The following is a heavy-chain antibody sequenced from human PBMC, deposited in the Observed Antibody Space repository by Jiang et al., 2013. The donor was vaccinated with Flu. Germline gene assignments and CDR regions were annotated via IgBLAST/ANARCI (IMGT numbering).Heavy chain of an antibody. J-gene: IGHJ5*02. CDR3: ARVFPGYSSSWFSNWFDP. V-gene: IGHV4-39*07. Sequence: GLVKPSETLSLTCTVSGGSIRSNNHFWGWIRQPPGKGLEWIGSIYFSGTTYNNPSLKSRVTISIDTSKDQFSLNLRSVTAADTAVYYCARVFPGYSSSWFSNWFDPWGQGTLVIVSS. D-gene: IGHD6-13*01. CDR2: IYFSGTT. CDR1: GGSIRSNNHF.